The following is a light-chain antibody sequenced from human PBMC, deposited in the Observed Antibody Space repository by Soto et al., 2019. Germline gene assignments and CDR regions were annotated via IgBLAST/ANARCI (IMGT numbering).Light chain of an antibody. Sequence: EIVLTQSPGTLSLSPGERATLSCRASQSVSSSYLAWYQQKPGQAPRLLIYGASSRATGIPDRFSGSGSGTDFTLTISRLEPEAFAVYYCQQYGSSILTFGGGTKVEIK. CDR2: GAS. CDR3: QQYGSSILT. V-gene: IGKV3-20*01. J-gene: IGKJ4*01. CDR1: QSVSSSY.